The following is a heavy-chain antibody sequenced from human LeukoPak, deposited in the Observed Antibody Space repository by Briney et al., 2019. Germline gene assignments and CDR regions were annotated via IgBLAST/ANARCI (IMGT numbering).Heavy chain of an antibody. V-gene: IGHV4-61*02. CDR2: IYPSGGT. CDR1: GGSISSGSYQ. D-gene: IGHD2-21*02. CDR3: ARDSGLVTGFGY. Sequence: SETLSLTCTVSGGSISSGSYQWTWIRQPAGTGLQWIGGIYPSGGTNYNPSLQSRLTISLDTSKNQLSLNLSSVTAADTAVYYCARDSGLVTGFGYWGQGTLITVSS. J-gene: IGHJ4*02.